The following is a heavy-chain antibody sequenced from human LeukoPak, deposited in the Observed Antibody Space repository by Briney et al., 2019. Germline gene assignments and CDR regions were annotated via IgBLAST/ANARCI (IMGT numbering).Heavy chain of an antibody. D-gene: IGHD3-22*01. V-gene: IGHV1-2*02. CDR2: INPNSGGT. CDR1: GGTFSSYA. Sequence: ASVKVSCKASGGTFSSYAISWVRQAPGQGLEWMGWINPNSGGTNYAQKFQGRVTMTRDTSISTAYMELSRLRSDDTAVYYCARDEVNDSSADGYFDYWGQGTLVTVSS. J-gene: IGHJ4*02. CDR3: ARDEVNDSSADGYFDY.